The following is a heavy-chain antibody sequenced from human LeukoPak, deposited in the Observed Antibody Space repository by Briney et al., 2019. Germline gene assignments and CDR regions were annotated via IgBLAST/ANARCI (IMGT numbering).Heavy chain of an antibody. CDR2: MNPNSGNT. D-gene: IGHD4-17*01. J-gene: IGHJ4*02. Sequence: GASVKVSCKASGYTFTSYDINWVRQATGQGLEWMGRMNPNSGNTDYAQKFQGTVTMTRNTSISTAYMELSSLRSEDTAIYYCAKVHDYGEYGIGYWGLGTLVTVSS. V-gene: IGHV1-8*02. CDR3: AKVHDYGEYGIGY. CDR1: GYTFTSYD.